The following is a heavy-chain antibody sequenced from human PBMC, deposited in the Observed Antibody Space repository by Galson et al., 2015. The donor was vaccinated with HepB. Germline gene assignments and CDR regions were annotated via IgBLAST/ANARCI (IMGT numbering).Heavy chain of an antibody. CDR1: GDSVSSNSAA. J-gene: IGHJ4*02. CDR2: TYYRSKWYN. Sequence: CAISGDSVSSNSAAWNWIRQSPSRGLERLGRTYYRSKWYNDYAVSVKSRITIDPDTSKNQFSLQLNSVTPDDTVVYYCAREWFGEFSWLGSWGQGTLVTVSS. V-gene: IGHV6-1*01. D-gene: IGHD3-10*01. CDR3: AREWFGEFSWLGS.